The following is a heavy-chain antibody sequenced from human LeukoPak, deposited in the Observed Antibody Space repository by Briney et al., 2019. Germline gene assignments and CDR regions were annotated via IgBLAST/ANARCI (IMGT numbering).Heavy chain of an antibody. J-gene: IGHJ3*02. CDR2: IRYDGSNK. Sequence: GGSLRLSCAASGFTFSSYGMHWVRQAPGKGLEWVAFIRYDGSNKYYADSVKGRFTISRDNSKNTLYLQMNSLRAEDTAVYYCARVSYGSSSWSDAFDIWGQGTMVTVSS. V-gene: IGHV3-30*02. CDR1: GFTFSSYG. D-gene: IGHD6-13*01. CDR3: ARVSYGSSSWSDAFDI.